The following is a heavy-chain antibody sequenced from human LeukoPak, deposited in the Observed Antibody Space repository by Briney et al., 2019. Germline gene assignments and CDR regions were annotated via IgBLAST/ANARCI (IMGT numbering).Heavy chain of an antibody. J-gene: IGHJ5*02. CDR2: IYSGGST. D-gene: IGHD3-10*01. V-gene: IGHV3-66*01. CDR3: ARDGSGSGSYYSSWFDP. Sequence: AGGSLRLSCAASGFTVSSNYMSWVRQAPGKGLEWVSVIYSGGSTYYADSVKGRFTISRDNSKNTLYLQMNSLRAEDTAVYYCARDGSGSGSYYSSWFDPWGQGTLVTVSS. CDR1: GFTVSSNY.